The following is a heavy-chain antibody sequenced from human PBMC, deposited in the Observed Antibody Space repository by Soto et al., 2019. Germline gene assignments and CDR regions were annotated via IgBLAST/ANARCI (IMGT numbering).Heavy chain of an antibody. Sequence: PGGSLRLSCAASGFTFSSDAMSWVRQAPGKGLEWVSAISGSGGSTYYADSVKGRFTISRDNSKNTLYLQMNSLRAEDTAVYYCAKDPVVVVAATSAADAFDIWGQGTMVTVSS. CDR3: AKDPVVVVAATSAADAFDI. D-gene: IGHD2-15*01. V-gene: IGHV3-23*01. CDR2: ISGSGGST. CDR1: GFTFSSDA. J-gene: IGHJ3*02.